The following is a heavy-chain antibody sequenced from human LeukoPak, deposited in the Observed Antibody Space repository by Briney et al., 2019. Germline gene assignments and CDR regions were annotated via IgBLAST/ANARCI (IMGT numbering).Heavy chain of an antibody. CDR2: INQGGSDT. CDR3: ARRVGASYYYGSGSYNY. J-gene: IGHJ4*02. CDR1: GFTLTAYW. V-gene: IGHV3-7*01. Sequence: GGSLRLSCAASGFTLTAYWMSWVRQAPGKGLEWGANINQGGSDTYYVDSVKGRFTISTDNAKNSLYLQMNSLRVEDTAIYYCARRVGASYYYGSGSYNYWGQGTLVTVSS. D-gene: IGHD3-10*01.